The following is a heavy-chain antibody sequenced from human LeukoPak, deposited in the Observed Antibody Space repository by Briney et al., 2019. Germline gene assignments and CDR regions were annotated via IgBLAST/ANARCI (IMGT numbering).Heavy chain of an antibody. CDR1: GGSISSSSYY. CDR3: ARLVLTHYYYYGMDV. CDR2: IYYSGST. V-gene: IGHV4-61*05. Sequence: SETLSLTCTVSGGSISSSSYYWSWIRQPPGKGLEWIGYIYYSGSTNYNPSLKSRVTISVDTSKNQFSLKLSSVTAADMAVYYCARLVLTHYYYYGMDVWGQGTTVTVSS. D-gene: IGHD6-13*01. J-gene: IGHJ6*02.